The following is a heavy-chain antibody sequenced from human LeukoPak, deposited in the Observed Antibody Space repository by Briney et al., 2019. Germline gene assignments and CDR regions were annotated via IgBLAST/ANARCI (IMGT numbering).Heavy chain of an antibody. V-gene: IGHV3-30-3*01. CDR2: TSSDLNVK. Sequence: GGSLRLSCAASGFTFRNYVIHWVRQAPGEGLEWVAVTSSDLNVKLYADSVKGRFTISRDNSRSTLYLQMNSLRPEDTAIYYCAREGYYGSGSPPSLYFDYWGQGTLVTVSS. J-gene: IGHJ4*02. CDR3: AREGYYGSGSPPSLYFDY. CDR1: GFTFRNYV. D-gene: IGHD3-10*01.